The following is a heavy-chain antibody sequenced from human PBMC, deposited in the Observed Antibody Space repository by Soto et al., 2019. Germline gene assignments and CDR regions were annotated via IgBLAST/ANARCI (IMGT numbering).Heavy chain of an antibody. Sequence: PGGSLRLSCAASGFTFISYAMHWFGQAPGKGLEWVAVISYDGSNKYYADSVKGRFTISRDNSKNTLYLQMNSLRAEDTAVYYCASSWDTGDVSDYWGQGTLVTVSS. CDR2: ISYDGSNK. CDR1: GFTFISYA. CDR3: ASSWDTGDVSDY. V-gene: IGHV3-30-3*01. J-gene: IGHJ4*02. D-gene: IGHD5-18*01.